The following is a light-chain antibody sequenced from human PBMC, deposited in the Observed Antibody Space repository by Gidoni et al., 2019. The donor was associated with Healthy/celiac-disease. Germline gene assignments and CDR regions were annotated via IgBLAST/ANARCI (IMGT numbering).Light chain of an antibody. J-gene: IGKJ2*04. CDR3: QQYGSSLCS. CDR2: GAS. CDR1: QSVSSSY. Sequence: ETVLTQSPGTPSLSPRERATLSCRASQSVSSSYLAWYQQKPGQAPRLLIYGASSRATGIPDRFSGSGSGTDFTLTISRLEPEDFAVYYCQQYGSSLCSFGQGTKLEIK. V-gene: IGKV3-20*01.